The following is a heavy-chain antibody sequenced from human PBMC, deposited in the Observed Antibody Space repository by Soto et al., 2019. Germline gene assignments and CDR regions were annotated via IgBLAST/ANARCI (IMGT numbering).Heavy chain of an antibody. CDR1: GFTISSNY. CDR3: ERAKPSSTTWDS. CDR2: LYSGGST. D-gene: IGHD4-17*01. Sequence: EVQLVESGGGLVQPGGSLGLSCVVSGFTISSNYMSWVRQAPGKGLDWVSALYSGGSTYYADSVKGRFTISSDNYKNTLYLQMNSLRAEDTAMYYCERAKPSSTTWDSWGQGTLVTVST. J-gene: IGHJ4*02. V-gene: IGHV3-66*01.